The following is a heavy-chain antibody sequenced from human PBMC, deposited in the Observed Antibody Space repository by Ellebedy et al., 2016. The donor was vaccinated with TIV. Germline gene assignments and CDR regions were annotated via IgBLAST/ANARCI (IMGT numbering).Heavy chain of an antibody. J-gene: IGHJ4*02. D-gene: IGHD1-26*01. CDR3: AREGGAVYFDY. Sequence: GGSLRLSXAASGFTFSSYGMHWVRQAPGKGLGWVGTIKEDGSRETYVDSVKGRFTISRDNPKNSLYLQMNSLRADDTAVYYCAREGGAVYFDYWGQGTLVTVSS. CDR1: GFTFSSYG. V-gene: IGHV3-7*01. CDR2: IKEDGSRE.